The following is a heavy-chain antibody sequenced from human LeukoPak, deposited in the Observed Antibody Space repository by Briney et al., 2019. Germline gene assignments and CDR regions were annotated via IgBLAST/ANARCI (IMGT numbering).Heavy chain of an antibody. V-gene: IGHV4-34*01. J-gene: IGHJ5*02. CDR2: INHSGST. CDR3: ARHFRYSSGWYVMNWFDP. Sequence: PSETLSLTCAVYGGSFSGYYWSWIRQPPGKGLEWIGEINHSGSTNYNPSLKSRVTISVDTSKNQFSLKLSSVTAADTAVYYCARHFRYSSGWYVMNWFDPWGQGTLVTVSS. D-gene: IGHD6-19*01. CDR1: GGSFSGYY.